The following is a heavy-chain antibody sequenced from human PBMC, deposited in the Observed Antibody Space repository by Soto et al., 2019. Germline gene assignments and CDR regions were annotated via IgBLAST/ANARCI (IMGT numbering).Heavy chain of an antibody. Sequence: ASVKVSSKASRYTFTSYGISWVRQAPGQGLEWMGWISAYNGNTNYAQKLQGRVTMTTDTSTSTAYMELRSLRSDHTAVYYCARGYIVVVPAAIPLPQYYYYYYGMDVWGQGTTVTVSS. CDR3: ARGYIVVVPAAIPLPQYYYYYYGMDV. D-gene: IGHD2-2*01. V-gene: IGHV1-18*01. CDR1: RYTFTSYG. J-gene: IGHJ6*02. CDR2: ISAYNGNT.